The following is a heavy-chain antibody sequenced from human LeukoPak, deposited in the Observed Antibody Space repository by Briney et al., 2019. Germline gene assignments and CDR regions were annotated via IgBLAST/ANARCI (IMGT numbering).Heavy chain of an antibody. CDR1: GFTFSSYS. CDR2: ISSSSSYI. V-gene: IGHV3-21*01. J-gene: IGHJ6*02. CDR3: ARDRSYYYGMDV. Sequence: PGGSLRLSCAASGFTFSSYSMNWVRQAPGKGLEWVSSISSSSSYIYYADSVKGRFTISRDNAKNSLYLQMNSLRAEDTAVYCCARDRSYYYGMDVWGQGTTATVSS.